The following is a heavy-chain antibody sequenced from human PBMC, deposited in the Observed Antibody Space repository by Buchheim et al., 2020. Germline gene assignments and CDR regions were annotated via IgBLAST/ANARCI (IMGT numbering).Heavy chain of an antibody. D-gene: IGHD3-10*01. V-gene: IGHV3-66*02. J-gene: IGHJ6*02. CDR3: ARGRGDRSTGYDGMDV. Sequence: QLVESGGAMVQPGGSLRLSCSASGFSITSHYVTWVRQAPGAGLEWVSAIYQGGTIYYTDSVRGRFTISRDNSKNTVYLQMNSLGGEDTAIYYCARGRGDRSTGYDGMDVWGQGT. CDR2: IYQGGTI. CDR1: GFSITSHY.